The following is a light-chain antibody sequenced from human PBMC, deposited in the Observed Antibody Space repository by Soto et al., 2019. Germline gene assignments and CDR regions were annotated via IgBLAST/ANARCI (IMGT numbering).Light chain of an antibody. Sequence: QSALTQPTSASGSPGQSVTISCTGTSSDGGGYNYVSWYQQHPGKAPKLMIYEVSKRPSGVPDRFSGSKSGNTASLTVSGLQAEDEADYYCRSYAGSNKNVVFGGGTKLTVL. CDR3: RSYAGSNKNVV. J-gene: IGLJ2*01. CDR1: SSDGGGYNY. CDR2: EVS. V-gene: IGLV2-8*01.